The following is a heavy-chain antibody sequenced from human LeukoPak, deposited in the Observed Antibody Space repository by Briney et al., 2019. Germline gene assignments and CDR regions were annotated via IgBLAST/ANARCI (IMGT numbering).Heavy chain of an antibody. D-gene: IGHD6-19*01. CDR1: GASISSSDYY. V-gene: IGHV4-39*01. J-gene: IGHJ3*02. CDR2: LYSGGLT. Sequence: PSETLSLTCTFSGASISSSDYYWGWIRQPPGKGLEWIGSLYSGGLTYYNPSLKSRVTISVDTSKNQFSLKVTSVTAADTAVYSCASGGYSSYWYGSFDIWGQWTVVTVSS. CDR3: ASGGYSSYWYGSFDI.